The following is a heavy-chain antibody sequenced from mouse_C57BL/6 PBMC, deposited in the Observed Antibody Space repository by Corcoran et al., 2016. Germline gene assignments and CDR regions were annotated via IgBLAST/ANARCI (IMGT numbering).Heavy chain of an antibody. CDR1: GYTFTDYY. V-gene: IGHV1-76*01. CDR3: ARHYYGFYAMDY. CDR2: IYPGSGNT. Sequence: QVQLKQSGAELVRPGASVKLSCKASGYTFTDYYINWVKQRPGQGLEWIARIYPGSGNTYYNEKFKGKATLTAEKSSSTAYMQLSSLTSEDSAVYFCARHYYGFYAMDYWGQGTSVTVSS. J-gene: IGHJ4*01. D-gene: IGHD1-1*01.